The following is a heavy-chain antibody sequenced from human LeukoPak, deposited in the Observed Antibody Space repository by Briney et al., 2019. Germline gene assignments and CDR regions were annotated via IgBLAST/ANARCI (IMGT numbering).Heavy chain of an antibody. CDR1: GYTFTGYY. CDR3: ARPHGDYSSWFDY. D-gene: IGHD3-16*01. CDR2: INPNSGGT. J-gene: IGHJ5*01. Sequence: GASVKVSCKASGYTFTGYYMHWVRQAPGQGLEWMGWINPNSGGTKYAQNFQGRVTMTMDTSISTAFMDLSRLRSDDTAVYYCARPHGDYSSWFDYWGQGTLVTVSS. V-gene: IGHV1-2*02.